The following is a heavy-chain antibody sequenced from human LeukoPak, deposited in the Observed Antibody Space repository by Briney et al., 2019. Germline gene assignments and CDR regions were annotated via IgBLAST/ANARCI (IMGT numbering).Heavy chain of an antibody. Sequence: SETLSLTCTVSVGSISSGSYYGSWIRHPAGKGLEWIGRIYTSGSTNYNPSLNSRVTISVDTSKTPFCLKLSSVTAADTAVYYCARDCSRSWYYYYYMDVWGKGTTVTVSS. CDR2: IYTSGST. J-gene: IGHJ6*03. CDR3: ARDCSRSWYYYYYMDV. V-gene: IGHV4-61*02. D-gene: IGHD6-13*01. CDR1: VGSISSGSYY.